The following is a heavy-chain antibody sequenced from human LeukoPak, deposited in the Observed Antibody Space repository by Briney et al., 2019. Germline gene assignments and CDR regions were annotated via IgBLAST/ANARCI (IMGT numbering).Heavy chain of an antibody. J-gene: IGHJ3*02. V-gene: IGHV3-30*18. CDR3: AKGDDIAMTNGAFDI. CDR2: LSDDGRDE. CDR1: GLTFTTSV. D-gene: IGHD5-18*01. Sequence: GGSLRLSCAASGLTFTTSVINWVRQAPGKGLEWVAALSDDGRDEYYAESVKGRFTISRDNSKNKAHLQMNSLRAEDTAVYYCAKGDDIAMTNGAFDIWGQGTMVTVSS.